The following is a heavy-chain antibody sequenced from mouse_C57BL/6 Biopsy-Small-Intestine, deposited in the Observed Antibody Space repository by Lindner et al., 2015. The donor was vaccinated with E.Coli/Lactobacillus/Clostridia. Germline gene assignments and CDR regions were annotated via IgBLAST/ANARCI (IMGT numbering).Heavy chain of an antibody. CDR3: ARSFYGYDEGFAY. CDR1: GYAFSSSW. Sequence: VQLQESGPELVKPGASVKISCKASGYAFSSSWMNWVKQRPGKGLEWIGRIYPGDGDTNYNGKFKGKATLTADKSSSTAYMQLSSLTSEDSAVYFCARSFYGYDEGFAYWGQGTLVTVSA. D-gene: IGHD2-9*01. J-gene: IGHJ3*01. CDR2: IYPGDGDT. V-gene: IGHV1-82*01.